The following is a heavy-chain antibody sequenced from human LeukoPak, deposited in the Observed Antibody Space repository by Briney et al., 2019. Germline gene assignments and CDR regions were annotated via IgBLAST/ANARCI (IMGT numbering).Heavy chain of an antibody. J-gene: IGHJ3*02. Sequence: PSETLSLTCTVSGGSISSSSYYWGWIRQPPGKGLEWIGSIYYSGSTYYNPSLKRRVTISVDTSKNQFSLKLSSVTAADTAVYYCARQEGKYSSDPDAFDIWGQGTMVTVSS. D-gene: IGHD6-19*01. CDR3: ARQEGKYSSDPDAFDI. CDR1: GGSISSSSYY. V-gene: IGHV4-39*01. CDR2: IYYSGST.